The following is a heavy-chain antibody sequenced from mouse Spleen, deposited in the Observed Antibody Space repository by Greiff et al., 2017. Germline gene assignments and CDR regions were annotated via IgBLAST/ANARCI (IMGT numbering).Heavy chain of an antibody. Sequence: EVMLVESGGGLVKLGGSLKLSCAASGFTFSSYAMSWVRQTPEKRLEWVATISSGGGNTYYPDSVKGRFTISRDNAKNTLYLQMSSLKPEDTAMYYCARQLLRLPYWYFDVWGAGTTVTVSS. CDR1: GFTFSSYA. CDR2: ISSGGGNT. J-gene: IGHJ1*01. D-gene: IGHD1-2*01. CDR3: ARQLLRLPYWYFDV. V-gene: IGHV5-9*01.